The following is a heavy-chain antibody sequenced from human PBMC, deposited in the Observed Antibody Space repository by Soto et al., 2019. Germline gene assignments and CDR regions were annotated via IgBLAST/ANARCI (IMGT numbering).Heavy chain of an antibody. CDR2: INSDGSTT. Sequence: EVQLVESGGGLVQPGGSLRLSCAASGFTFSSYWMHWVRQAPGKGLVWVSRINSDGSTTSYADSVKGRFTISRDNAENTLYLQMNTLRAEYTAVYYCARVGTGAYHFDYWGQGTLVTVSS. J-gene: IGHJ4*02. CDR3: ARVGTGAYHFDY. V-gene: IGHV3-74*01. D-gene: IGHD7-27*01. CDR1: GFTFSSYW.